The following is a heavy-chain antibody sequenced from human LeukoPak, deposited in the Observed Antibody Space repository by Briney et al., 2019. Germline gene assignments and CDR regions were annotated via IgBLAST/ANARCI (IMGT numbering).Heavy chain of an antibody. Sequence: SETLSLTCTVSGGSITYNQWTWIRQPAGKGLEWIGRVHTSGRTNYNPSLKSRVTISVDTSKNQLSLNLNSVTDADTAVYYCAREVPLYGDYAVFDYWGQGTPVTASS. D-gene: IGHD4-17*01. CDR1: GGSITYNQ. V-gene: IGHV4-4*07. CDR2: VHTSGRT. CDR3: AREVPLYGDYAVFDY. J-gene: IGHJ4*02.